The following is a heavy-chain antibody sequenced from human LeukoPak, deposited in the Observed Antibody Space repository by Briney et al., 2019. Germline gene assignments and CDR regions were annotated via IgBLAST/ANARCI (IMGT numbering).Heavy chain of an antibody. CDR1: GFTFSSHG. D-gene: IGHD5-24*01. Sequence: GRSLRLSCVASGFTFSSHGMHWVRQAPGKGMEWVAVIWYDGSHRYYPDSVKGRFTISRDNSKNTLFLQMDSLRVDDTAVYYCVRDNAAADGALDYWGQGSLVTVSS. V-gene: IGHV3-33*01. J-gene: IGHJ4*02. CDR2: IWYDGSHR. CDR3: VRDNAAADGALDY.